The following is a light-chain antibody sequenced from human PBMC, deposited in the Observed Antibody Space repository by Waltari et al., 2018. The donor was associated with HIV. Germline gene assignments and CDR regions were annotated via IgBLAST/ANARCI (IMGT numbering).Light chain of an antibody. CDR3: QHFDTSPPGT. V-gene: IGKV3-20*01. J-gene: IGKJ2*02. CDR1: QSVGSTY. Sequence: EVVLTQSPGTLSLSPGDRATLSCRASQSVGSTYLAWYQQKPGQAPRLLIHGASSRATGIPDRFSGSGSGTDFILTISRLEPEDFAMYYCQHFDTSPPGTFGQGTKLQIK. CDR2: GAS.